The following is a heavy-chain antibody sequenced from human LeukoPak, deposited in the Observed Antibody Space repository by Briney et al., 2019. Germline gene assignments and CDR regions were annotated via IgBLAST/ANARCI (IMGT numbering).Heavy chain of an antibody. CDR1: GFTVSSNY. CDR2: IYSGGST. J-gene: IGHJ6*02. CDR3: ARARMTTVTRSGMDV. D-gene: IGHD4-17*01. V-gene: IGHV3-66*01. Sequence: PGGSLRLSCAASGFTVSSNYMSWVRQAPGKGLEWVSVIYSGGSTYYADSVKGRFTISRDNSKNTLYLQMNSLRAEDTAVYYCARARMTTVTRSGMDVWGQGTTVTVSS.